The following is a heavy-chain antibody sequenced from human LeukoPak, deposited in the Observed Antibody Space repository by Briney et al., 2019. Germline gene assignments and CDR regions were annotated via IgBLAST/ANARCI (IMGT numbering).Heavy chain of an antibody. CDR3: ARRSGYDPYYYYMDV. D-gene: IGHD5-12*01. CDR2: ISAYNGNT. Sequence: GASVKVSCKAPGYTFTSYGISWVRQAPGQGLEWMGWISAYNGNTNYAQKLQGRVTMTTDTSTSTAYMELRSLRSDDTAVYYCARRSGYDPYYYYMDVWGKGTTVTVSS. CDR1: GYTFTSYG. J-gene: IGHJ6*03. V-gene: IGHV1-18*01.